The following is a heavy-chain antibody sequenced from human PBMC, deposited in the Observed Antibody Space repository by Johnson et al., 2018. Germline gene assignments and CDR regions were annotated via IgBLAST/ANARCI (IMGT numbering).Heavy chain of an antibody. Sequence: QVQLVQSGAEVKKPGSSVKVSCKASGGSFSSYAISWVRQAPGQGLEWMGRIIPIIAIANYAQKFQVRVTITADNSTRTAYMELSSLRFEDTAVYYCAREPHRDYFDAFDLWGQGTMVTVSS. CDR3: AREPHRDYFDAFDL. D-gene: IGHD4-17*01. V-gene: IGHV1-69*09. CDR1: GGSFSSYA. CDR2: IIPIIAIA. J-gene: IGHJ3*01.